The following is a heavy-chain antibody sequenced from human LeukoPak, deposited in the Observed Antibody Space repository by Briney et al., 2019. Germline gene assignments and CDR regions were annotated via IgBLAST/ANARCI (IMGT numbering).Heavy chain of an antibody. D-gene: IGHD5-18*01. CDR2: IYTSGST. CDR3: ARDLGDTFDY. V-gene: IGHV4-4*07. CDR1: GGSISSYY. J-gene: IGHJ4*02. Sequence: SETLSLTRTVSGGSISSYYWSWIRQPAGKGLAWIGRIYTSGSTNYNPSLKSRVTMSVDTSKNQFSLKLSSVTAADTAVYYCARDLGDTFDYWGQGTLVTVSS.